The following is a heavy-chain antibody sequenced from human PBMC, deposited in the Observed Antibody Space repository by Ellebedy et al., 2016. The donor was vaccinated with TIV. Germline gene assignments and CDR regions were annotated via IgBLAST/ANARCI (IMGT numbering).Heavy chain of an antibody. V-gene: IGHV3-33*01. J-gene: IGHJ6*02. Sequence: GESLKISCAASGFTFSSYGMHWVRQAPGKGLEWVAVIWYDGSNKYYADSVKGRFTISRDNSKNTLYLQMNSLRAEDTAVYYCARDQFRGYYYDSSGYYTYYGMDVWGQGTTVTVSS. CDR1: GFTFSSYG. CDR3: ARDQFRGYYYDSSGYYTYYGMDV. D-gene: IGHD3-22*01. CDR2: IWYDGSNK.